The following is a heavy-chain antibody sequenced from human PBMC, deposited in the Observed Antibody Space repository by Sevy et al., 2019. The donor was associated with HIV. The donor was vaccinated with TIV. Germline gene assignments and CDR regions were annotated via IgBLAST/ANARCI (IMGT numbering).Heavy chain of an antibody. Sequence: GGSLRLSCAASGFTFSSYWMHWVRQAPGKGLVWVSRINSDGSSTSYADSVKGRFTISRDNAKNTLYLQMNSLRAEDTAVYYGVLAAAGTRYYYYYYGMDVWGQGTTVTVSS. J-gene: IGHJ6*02. D-gene: IGHD6-13*01. V-gene: IGHV3-74*01. CDR3: VLAAAGTRYYYYYYGMDV. CDR2: INSDGSST. CDR1: GFTFSSYW.